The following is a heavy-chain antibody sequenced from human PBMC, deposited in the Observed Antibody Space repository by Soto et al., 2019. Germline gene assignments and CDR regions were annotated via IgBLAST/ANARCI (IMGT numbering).Heavy chain of an antibody. J-gene: IGHJ6*02. V-gene: IGHV4-4*02. CDR3: ATQGFYRMGV. Sequence: QVQLQESGPGLVQPSGTLSLTCAVSGDSITGDNWWSWVRQPPGKGLEWIGEIHHSGATNYNPSLKSRVTISVDKSKNQFSLKLNSVTAADTAMFYCATQGFYRMGVWGRGTPVTVSS. CDR2: IHHSGAT. CDR1: GDSITGDNW.